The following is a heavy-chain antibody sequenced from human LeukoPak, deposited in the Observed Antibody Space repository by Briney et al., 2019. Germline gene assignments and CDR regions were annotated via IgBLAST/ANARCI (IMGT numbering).Heavy chain of an antibody. V-gene: IGHV3-30*18. CDR2: ISYDGSNK. J-gene: IGHJ4*02. CDR1: GFTFSSYG. D-gene: IGHD2-21*02. Sequence: PGGSLRLSCAASGFTFSSYGMHWVRQAPGKGLEWVAVISYDGSNKYYADSVKGRFTISRDNSKNTLYLQMNSLRAEDTALYYCAKDVTYCGGDCYSSSFDYWGQGILVTVSS. CDR3: AKDVTYCGGDCYSSSFDY.